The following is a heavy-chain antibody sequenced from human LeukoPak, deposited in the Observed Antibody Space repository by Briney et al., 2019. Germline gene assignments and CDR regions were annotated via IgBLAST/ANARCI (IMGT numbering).Heavy chain of an antibody. CDR2: ISGSGGNT. CDR1: GFAFSGFA. CDR3: ARGRGGDYVPSRFDY. Sequence: GVSLRLSCSASGFAFSGFAMGWVRQAPGKGLEWVSSISGSGGNTYYADSVEGRFTVSRDNSKNTLYLQMNSLRAEDTALYYCARGRGGDYVPSRFDYWGQGTLVTVSS. D-gene: IGHD4-17*01. V-gene: IGHV3-23*01. J-gene: IGHJ4*02.